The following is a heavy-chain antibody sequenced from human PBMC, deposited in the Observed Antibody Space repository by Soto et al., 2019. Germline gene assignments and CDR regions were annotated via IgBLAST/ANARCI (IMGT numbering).Heavy chain of an antibody. CDR3: ARLKIDWGYYYGMDV. CDR2: IYYSGST. V-gene: IGHV4-59*08. D-gene: IGHD3-9*01. J-gene: IGHJ6*02. Sequence: QVQLQESGPGLVKPSETLSLTCTVSGGSISSYYWSWIRQPPGKGLEWIGYIYYSGSTNYNPSLKSRVTISVDTSKNQCSLKLSSVTAADTAVYYCARLKIDWGYYYGMDVWGQGTTVTVSS. CDR1: GGSISSYY.